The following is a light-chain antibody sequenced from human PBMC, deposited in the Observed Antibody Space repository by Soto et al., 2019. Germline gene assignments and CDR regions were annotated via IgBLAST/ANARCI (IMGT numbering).Light chain of an antibody. CDR1: QSVNSN. J-gene: IGKJ1*01. CDR2: GVS. Sequence: EIVMTQSPCTLTACAPGIGTRCFMASQSVNSNLAWYQQKPGQAPRLLIYGVSTRDTGIPARFSGSGSGTDFTLTISSLQPDDFATYYCQQYNTFSWTFGQGTKVDIK. V-gene: IGKV3-15*01. CDR3: QQYNTFSWT.